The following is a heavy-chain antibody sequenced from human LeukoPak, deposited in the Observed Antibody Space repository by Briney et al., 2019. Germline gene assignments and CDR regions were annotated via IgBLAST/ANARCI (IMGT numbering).Heavy chain of an antibody. Sequence: GGSLRLPCAASGFTFSSYWMSWVRQAPGKGLEWVANIKQDGSEKYYVDSVKGRFTISRDNAKNSLYLQMNSLRAEDTAVYYCAMSALRYGEDYWGQGTLVTVSS. CDR1: GFTFSSYW. CDR3: AMSALRYGEDY. V-gene: IGHV3-7*03. D-gene: IGHD3-10*01. CDR2: IKQDGSEK. J-gene: IGHJ4*02.